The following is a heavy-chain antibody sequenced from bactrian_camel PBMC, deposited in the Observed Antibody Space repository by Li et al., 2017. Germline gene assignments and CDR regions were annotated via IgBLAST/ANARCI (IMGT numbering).Heavy chain of an antibody. CDR1: RHPYSKYC. Sequence: VQLVESGGGSVQTGGHLRLSCVVSRHPYSKYCMGWFRQAPGKERELVARIGSDGVKTYADSVKGRFTISKDDDENALYLEMNSLKPEDSAVYICAACGGTQYTRYSFTYWGEGTQVTVS. CDR3: AACGGTQYTRYSFTY. J-gene: IGHJ4*01. CDR2: IGSDGVKT. V-gene: IGHV3-2*01. D-gene: IGHD7*01.